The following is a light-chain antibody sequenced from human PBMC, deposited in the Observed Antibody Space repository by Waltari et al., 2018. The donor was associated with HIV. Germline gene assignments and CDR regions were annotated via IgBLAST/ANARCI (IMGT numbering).Light chain of an antibody. CDR2: DNS. V-gene: IGLV3-21*02. CDR3: QVWDSSRDHVV. J-gene: IGLJ2*01. CDR1: NIGTKS. Sequence: SSVLTQPPSVSVAPGQTARVTCGGDNIGTKSVHRYQLKAGQAPELIVFDNSDRPPGIPGRLSGSNSGNTATLTISRVEAGDEADYYCQVWDSSRDHVVFGGGTKLTVL.